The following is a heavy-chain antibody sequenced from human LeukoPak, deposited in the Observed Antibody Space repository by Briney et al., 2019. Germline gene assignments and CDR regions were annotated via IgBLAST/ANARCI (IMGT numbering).Heavy chain of an antibody. Sequence: SETLSLTCTVSGYSISSGYYWGWIRQPPGKGLEWIGSIYHSGSTYYNPSLKSRVTISVDTSKNQFSLKLSSVTAADTAVYYCARGLRAFDPWGQGTLVTVSS. CDR2: IYHSGST. D-gene: IGHD3-22*01. V-gene: IGHV4-38-2*02. CDR3: ARGLRAFDP. J-gene: IGHJ5*02. CDR1: GYSISSGYY.